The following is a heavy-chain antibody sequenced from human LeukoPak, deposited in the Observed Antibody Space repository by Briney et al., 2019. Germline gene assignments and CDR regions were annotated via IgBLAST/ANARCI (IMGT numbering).Heavy chain of an antibody. CDR2: ISNSDDSI. Sequence: GGSLRLSCAASGFTFSDYHMTWIRQAPGKGLEWVSYISNSDDSINYADSVSGRFTISRDNAKGSVYLQMNSLRVEDTAVYYCARAPAVYFFYIDVWGEGTTVTVSS. V-gene: IGHV3-11*04. CDR3: ARAPAVYFFYIDV. J-gene: IGHJ6*03. CDR1: GFTFSDYH.